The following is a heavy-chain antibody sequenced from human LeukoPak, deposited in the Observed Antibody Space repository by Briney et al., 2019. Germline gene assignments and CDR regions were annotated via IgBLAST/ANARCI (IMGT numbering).Heavy chain of an antibody. Sequence: VASEKVSCKASGYTFTSYYIHWVRQAPGQGLEWMGIINPSGGSTNYAQDFQGRVTMTRDTSTSTVYMELSSLRSEDTAVYYCARRELAGSTAYFDYWGQGTLVTVSS. J-gene: IGHJ4*02. CDR3: ARRELAGSTAYFDY. V-gene: IGHV1-46*01. D-gene: IGHD1-26*01. CDR2: INPSGGST. CDR1: GYTFTSYY.